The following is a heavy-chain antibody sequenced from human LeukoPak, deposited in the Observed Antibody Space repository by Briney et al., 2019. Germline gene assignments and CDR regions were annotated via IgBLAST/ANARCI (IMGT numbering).Heavy chain of an antibody. CDR2: ISGDSVHK. D-gene: IGHD3-10*01. Sequence: GGSLKLSCATSGFTFNTLGMNWVRRAPGKGLEWVSSISGDSVHKYYADSVRGRFTISRDYAKNSVSLEMNSLRVEDTARYFCAKFETARHNYGSSESWGPGTLVTVSS. CDR1: GFTFNTLG. V-gene: IGHV3-21*01. J-gene: IGHJ4*02. CDR3: AKFETARHNYGSSES.